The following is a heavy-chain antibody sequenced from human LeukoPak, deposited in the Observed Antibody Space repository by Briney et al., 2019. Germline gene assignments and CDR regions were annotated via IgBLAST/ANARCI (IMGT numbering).Heavy chain of an antibody. Sequence: ASVKVSCKASGYTFTSYGISWVRQAPGQGLEWMGWISAYNGNTNYAQKLQGRVTMTTDTSTSTAYMELRSLRSDDTAVYYCARDLTLRHLTMVRGVMIPDSFDYWGQGTLVTVSS. V-gene: IGHV1-18*01. CDR1: GYTFTSYG. J-gene: IGHJ4*02. CDR2: ISAYNGNT. D-gene: IGHD3-10*01. CDR3: ARDLTLRHLTMVRGVMIPDSFDY.